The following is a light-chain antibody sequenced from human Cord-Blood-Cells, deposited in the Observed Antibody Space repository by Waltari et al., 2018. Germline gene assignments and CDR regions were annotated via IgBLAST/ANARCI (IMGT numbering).Light chain of an antibody. CDR1: SSNIGAGYD. V-gene: IGLV1-40*01. CDR3: QSYDNSLSGYV. CDR2: GNT. J-gene: IGLJ1*01. Sequence: QSVLTQPPSVSGAPGQRVTISCTGSSSNIGAGYDVHWYQQLPGTAPNLLIYGNTNRPAGCPDRFSGSKSGTSASLAITGLQAEDEADYYCQSYDNSLSGYVFGTGTKVTVL.